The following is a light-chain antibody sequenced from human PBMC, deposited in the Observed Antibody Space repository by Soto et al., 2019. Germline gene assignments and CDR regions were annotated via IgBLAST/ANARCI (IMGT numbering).Light chain of an antibody. Sequence: QSVLTQPPSVSGAPGQRVTISCTGSSSKIGAGYDVHWYQQLPGTAPKLLIYGNSNRPSGVPDRFSGYKTGTAASLAITGLQAEDDADYYCQSYDSSLSGWVFGGGTQLTVL. CDR1: SSKIGAGYD. V-gene: IGLV1-40*01. CDR3: QSYDSSLSGWV. CDR2: GNS. J-gene: IGLJ3*02.